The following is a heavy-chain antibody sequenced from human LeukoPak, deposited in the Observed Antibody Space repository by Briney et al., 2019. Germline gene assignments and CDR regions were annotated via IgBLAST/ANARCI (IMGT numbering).Heavy chain of an antibody. CDR2: ISGSGGST. Sequence: GGSLRLSCAASGFTFSSYAMGWVRQAPGKGLEWVSAISGSGGSTYYADSAKGRFTISRDNSKNTLYLQMNSLRAEDTAVYYCAKDLDPSSSWYNYYYGMDVWGQGTTVTVSS. D-gene: IGHD6-13*01. V-gene: IGHV3-23*01. CDR1: GFTFSSYA. CDR3: AKDLDPSSSWYNYYYGMDV. J-gene: IGHJ6*02.